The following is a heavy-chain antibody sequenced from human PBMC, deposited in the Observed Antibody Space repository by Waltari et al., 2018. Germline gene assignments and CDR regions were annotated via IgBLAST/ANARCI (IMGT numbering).Heavy chain of an antibody. CDR3: ARGNGGYSD. Sequence: QVQLQQWGAGLLKPSETLSLTCGVSGGSFSGYYWGWIRQPPGKGLEWIGEVEHGGSATYHPSLKSRVTMSLDTSSNQFSLKMISVTAADTAVYYCARGNGGYSDWGPGALVAVSS. J-gene: IGHJ4*02. V-gene: IGHV4-34*02. CDR2: VEHGGSA. CDR1: GGSFSGYY. D-gene: IGHD1-26*01.